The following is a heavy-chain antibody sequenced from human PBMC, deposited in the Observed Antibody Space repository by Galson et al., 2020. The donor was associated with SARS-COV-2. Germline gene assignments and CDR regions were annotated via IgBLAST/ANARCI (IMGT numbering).Heavy chain of an antibody. CDR2: MNPNTGNT. D-gene: IGHD3-22*01. Sequence: ASVKVSCKASGYTFTSYDINWVRQATGQGLEWMGWMNPNTGNTGYAQKFQDRVSMTRNTSISTAYMELSSLRSEDTAVYYCARGGGYYYDSRGYSDLDYWGQGTLVTVSS. J-gene: IGHJ4*02. CDR1: GYTFTSYD. CDR3: ARGGGYYYDSRGYSDLDY. V-gene: IGHV1-8*01.